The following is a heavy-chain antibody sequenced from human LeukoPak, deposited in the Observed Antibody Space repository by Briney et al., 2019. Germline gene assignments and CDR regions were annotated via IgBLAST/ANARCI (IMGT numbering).Heavy chain of an antibody. CDR3: AREYLGYCSGGSCYGPIIDY. CDR1: GGSFSGYY. V-gene: IGHV4-30-4*08. CDR2: IYYSGST. J-gene: IGHJ4*02. Sequence: SETLSLTCAVYGGSFSGYYWSWIRQPPGKGLEWIGYIYYSGSTYYNPSLKSRVTISVDTSKNQFSLKLSSVTAADTAVYYCAREYLGYCSGGSCYGPIIDYWGQGTLVTVSS. D-gene: IGHD2-15*01.